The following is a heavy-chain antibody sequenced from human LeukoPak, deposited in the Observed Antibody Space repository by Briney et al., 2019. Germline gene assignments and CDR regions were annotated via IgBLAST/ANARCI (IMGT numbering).Heavy chain of an antibody. CDR1: GGSISSYY. V-gene: IGHV4-59*01. Sequence: SETLSLTCTVSGGSISSYYWSWIRQPPGKGLEWIGYIYYSGSTNYNPSLKSRVTISVDTSKNQFSLKLSSVTAADTAVYYCARVIAVAGRWFDPWGQGTLVTVSS. CDR3: ARVIAVAGRWFDP. CDR2: IYYSGST. D-gene: IGHD6-19*01. J-gene: IGHJ5*02.